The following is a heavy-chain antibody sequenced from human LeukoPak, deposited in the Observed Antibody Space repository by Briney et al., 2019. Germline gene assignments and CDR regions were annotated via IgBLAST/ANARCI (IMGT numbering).Heavy chain of an antibody. CDR3: ARGLRGRGGYPYYYYGMDV. CDR2: IYYSGST. V-gene: IGHV4-59*01. CDR1: GGSISSYY. J-gene: IGHJ6*04. D-gene: IGHD3-16*01. Sequence: SETLSLTCTVSGGSISSYYWSWIRQPPGKGLEWIGYIYYSGSTNYNPSLKSRVTISVDTSKNQFTLKLSSVTAADTAVYYCARGLRGRGGYPYYYYGMDVGGKGPTVTV.